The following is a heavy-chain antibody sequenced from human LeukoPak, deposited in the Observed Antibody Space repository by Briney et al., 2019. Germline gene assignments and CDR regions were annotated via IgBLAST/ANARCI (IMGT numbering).Heavy chain of an antibody. CDR2: INHSGSA. D-gene: IGHD3-10*01. V-gene: IGHV4-34*01. J-gene: IGHJ5*02. CDR3: ARVLRSYYYGSGSLGDWFDP. Sequence: SETLSLTCAVYGGSFSGYYWSWIRQPPGKGLEWSGEINHSGSANYNPSLKSRVTISVDTSKNQFSLKLSSVTAADTAVYYCARVLRSYYYGSGSLGDWFDPWGQGTLVTVSS. CDR1: GGSFSGYY.